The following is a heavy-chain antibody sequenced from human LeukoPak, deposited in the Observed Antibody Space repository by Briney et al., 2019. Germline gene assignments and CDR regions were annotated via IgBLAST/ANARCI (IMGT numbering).Heavy chain of an antibody. J-gene: IGHJ3*02. D-gene: IGHD3-16*01. CDR2: ICSSRSYI. CDR1: GFTFSSYS. Sequence: PGGSLRLSCAASGFTFSSYSMNWVRQAPGQGLEWVSPICSSRSYIYYADSVKGRFTISRDNAKNSLYLHMNSLRAEDTAVYYCARNLGDTYAFDIWGQGTMLTASS. CDR3: ARNLGDTYAFDI. V-gene: IGHV3-21*01.